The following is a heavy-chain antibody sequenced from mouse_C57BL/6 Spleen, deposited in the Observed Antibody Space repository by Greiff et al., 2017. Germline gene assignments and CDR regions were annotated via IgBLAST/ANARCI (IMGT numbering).Heavy chain of an antibody. Sequence: EVKLVESGGGLVKPGGSLKLSCAASGFTFSDYGMHWVRQAPEKGLEWVAYISSGSSTIYYADTVKGRFTISRDNAKNTLFLQMTSLRSEDTAMYYCARDYDYDEGYAMDYWGQGTSVTVSS. D-gene: IGHD2-4*01. CDR1: GFTFSDYG. V-gene: IGHV5-17*01. CDR3: ARDYDYDEGYAMDY. J-gene: IGHJ4*01. CDR2: ISSGSSTI.